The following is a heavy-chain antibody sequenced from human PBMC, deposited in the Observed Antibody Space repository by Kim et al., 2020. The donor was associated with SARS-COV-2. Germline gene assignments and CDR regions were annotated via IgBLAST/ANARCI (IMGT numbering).Heavy chain of an antibody. D-gene: IGHD3-9*01. V-gene: IGHV3-49*04. Sequence: GGSLRLSCTASGFTFGDYAMSWVRQAPGKGLEWVGFIRSKAYGGTTEYAASVKGRFTISRDDSKSIAYLQMNSLKTEDTAVYYCTRDTLRDILTGYATRPEIDYWGQGTLVTVSS. CDR3: TRDTLRDILTGYATRPEIDY. CDR2: IRSKAYGGTT. CDR1: GFTFGDYA. J-gene: IGHJ4*02.